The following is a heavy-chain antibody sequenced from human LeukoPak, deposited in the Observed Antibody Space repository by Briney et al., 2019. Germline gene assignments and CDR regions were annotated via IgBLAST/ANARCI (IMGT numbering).Heavy chain of an antibody. D-gene: IGHD4-11*01. CDR2: ISYDGSNK. CDR1: GFTFSSYA. J-gene: IGHJ4*02. V-gene: IGHV3-30*01. CDR3: ARDLAGTVTSTFDY. Sequence: PGRSLRLSCAASGFTFSSYAMHWVRQAPGKGLECVAVISYDGSNKYYADPVKGRFTISIDNSKNTLYLQMNSLRAEDTAVYYCARDLAGTVTSTFDYWGQGTLVTVSS.